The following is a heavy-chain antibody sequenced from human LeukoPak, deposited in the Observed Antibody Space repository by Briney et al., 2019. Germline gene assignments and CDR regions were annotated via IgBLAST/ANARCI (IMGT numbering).Heavy chain of an antibody. V-gene: IGHV1-8*02. Sequence: AASVKVSCKASVYTFTSYYMHCVRQATGQGLEWVGWINPNSGKTSYTQMSQGRVTMTRSTYIRIDYMELSRMRSEDTAVYYCVRSYGSGSYYLEYWGQGTLVNVSS. J-gene: IGHJ4*02. CDR3: VRSYGSGSYYLEY. CDR2: INPNSGKT. D-gene: IGHD3-10*01. CDR1: VYTFTSYY.